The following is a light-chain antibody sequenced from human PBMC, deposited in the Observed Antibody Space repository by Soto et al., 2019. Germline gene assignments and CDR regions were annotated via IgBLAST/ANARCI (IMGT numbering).Light chain of an antibody. CDR3: AAWDDSLNGHV. CDR1: SSNIGNNA. Sequence: QSVLTQPPSVSEAXRQRVXXXXSGSSSNIGNNAVNWYQQLPGKAPKLLIYYDDLLPSGVSDRFSGSKSGTSASLAISGLQSEDEADYYCAAWDDSLNGHVFGTGTKLTVL. J-gene: IGLJ1*01. V-gene: IGLV1-36*01. CDR2: YDD.